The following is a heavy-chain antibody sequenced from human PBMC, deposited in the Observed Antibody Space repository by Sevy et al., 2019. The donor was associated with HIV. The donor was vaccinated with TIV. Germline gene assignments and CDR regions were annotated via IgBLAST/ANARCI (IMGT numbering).Heavy chain of an antibody. V-gene: IGHV4-61*02. J-gene: IGHJ4*02. CDR2: IYTSGRT. CDR1: GGSISSGNYY. CDR3: ARESGDCSSTSCYEGVFDY. Sequence: SETLSLTCTVSGGSISSGNYYWSWIRQPAGKGLEWIGRIYTSGRTNYNPSLKSRVTISVDTSKNQFSLKLSSVTAADTAVYYCARESGDCSSTSCYEGVFDYWGQGTLVTVSS. D-gene: IGHD2-2*01.